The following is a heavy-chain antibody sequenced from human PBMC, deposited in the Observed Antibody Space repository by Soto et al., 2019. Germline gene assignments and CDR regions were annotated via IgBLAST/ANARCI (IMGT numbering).Heavy chain of an antibody. CDR2: IKSKTDGGTT. J-gene: IGHJ6*02. Sequence: GGSLRLSCAASGFTFSNAWMNWVRQAPGKGLEWVGRIKSKTDGGTTDYAAPVKGRFTISRDDSKNTLYLQMNSLRAEDTAVYYCARDFRRWLQGGTTHTYYYYGMDVWGQGTTVTVSS. V-gene: IGHV3-15*07. D-gene: IGHD5-12*01. CDR3: ARDFRRWLQGGTTHTYYYYGMDV. CDR1: GFTFSNAW.